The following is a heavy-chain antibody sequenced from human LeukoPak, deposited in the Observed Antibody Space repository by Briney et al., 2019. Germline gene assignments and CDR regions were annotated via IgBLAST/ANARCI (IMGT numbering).Heavy chain of an antibody. V-gene: IGHV3-23*01. CDR1: GFTFSDYG. Sequence: GGSLRLSCAAAGFTFSDYGMNWVRQAPGKGLEWVSGISGSGISTYYADSVKGRFTISRDNSKNTLYLQMNSLRAEDTAVYYCAKETGNYYYYYMDVWGKGTTVTVSS. CDR3: AKETGNYYYYYMDV. J-gene: IGHJ6*03. CDR2: ISGSGIST.